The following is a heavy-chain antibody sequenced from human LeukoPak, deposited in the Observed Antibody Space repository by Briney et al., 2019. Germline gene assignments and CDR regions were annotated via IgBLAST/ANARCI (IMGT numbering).Heavy chain of an antibody. CDR3: ARMRGSSGWGYYYYYMDV. CDR2: INSDGSST. J-gene: IGHJ6*03. CDR1: GFTFSSYW. V-gene: IGHV3-74*01. Sequence: GGSLRLSCAASGFTFSSYWMHWVRQAPGKGLVWVSRINSDGSSTSYADSVKGRFTISRDNAKNTLYLQMNSLRAEDRAVYYCARMRGSSGWGYYYYYMDVWGKGTTVTISS. D-gene: IGHD6-19*01.